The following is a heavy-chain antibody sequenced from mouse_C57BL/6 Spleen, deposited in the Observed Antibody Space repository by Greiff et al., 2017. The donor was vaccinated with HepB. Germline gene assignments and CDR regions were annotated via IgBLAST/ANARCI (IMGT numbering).Heavy chain of an antibody. CDR1: GFNITDDY. V-gene: IGHV14-4*01. Sequence: VQLQQSGAELVRPGASVKLSCTASGFNITDDYMHWVKQRPEQGLEWIGWIDPENGDTDYASKFQGKATITADTSSNTAYLQLSSLTSEDTAVYYCTTDYDGYLFAYWGQGTLVTVSA. CDR3: TTDYDGYLFAY. CDR2: IDPENGDT. J-gene: IGHJ3*01. D-gene: IGHD2-3*01.